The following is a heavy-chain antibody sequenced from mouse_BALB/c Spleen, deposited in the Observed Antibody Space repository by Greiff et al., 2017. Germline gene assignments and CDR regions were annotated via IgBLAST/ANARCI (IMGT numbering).Heavy chain of an antibody. CDR2: INPGSGGT. CDR3: AREGGNYWFAY. V-gene: IGHV1-54*01. CDR1: GYAFTNYL. Sequence: QVQLKESGAELVRPGTSVKVSCKASGYAFTNYLIEWVKQRPGQGLEWIGVINPGSGGTNYNEKFKGKATLTADKSSSTAYMQLSSLTSDDSAVYFCAREGGNYWFAYWGQGTLVTVSA. J-gene: IGHJ3*01. D-gene: IGHD2-1*01.